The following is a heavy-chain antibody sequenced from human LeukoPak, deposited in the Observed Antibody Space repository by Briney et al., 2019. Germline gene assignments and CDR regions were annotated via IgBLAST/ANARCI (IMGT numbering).Heavy chain of an antibody. J-gene: IGHJ4*02. CDR1: GASISNYY. CDR3: ARHRAYSSSSPFDY. V-gene: IGHV4-59*08. Sequence: PSETLSLTCTVSGASISNYYWSWIRQPPGKGLECIGYVSYSGRTNHNPSLKSRVTISADTSKSQFSLKLTSVTAADTAVYYCARHRAYSSSSPFDYWGQGTLVTVSS. CDR2: VSYSGRT. D-gene: IGHD6-6*01.